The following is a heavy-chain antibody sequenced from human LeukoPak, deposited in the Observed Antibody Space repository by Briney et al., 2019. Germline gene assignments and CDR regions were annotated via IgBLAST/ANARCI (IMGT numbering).Heavy chain of an antibody. D-gene: IGHD4-23*01. V-gene: IGHV4-61*02. Sequence: PSQTLSLTCTVSGDSIRTATSYWSWTRQPAGKGLEWLGRIYNSGRTNYNPSLWSRVTISLDTTKNQFSLNVKSVTAADTAMYYCARGGACRVGNCLGPWGQGTLVIVSS. J-gene: IGHJ5*02. CDR2: IYNSGRT. CDR1: GDSIRTATSY. CDR3: ARGGACRVGNCLGP.